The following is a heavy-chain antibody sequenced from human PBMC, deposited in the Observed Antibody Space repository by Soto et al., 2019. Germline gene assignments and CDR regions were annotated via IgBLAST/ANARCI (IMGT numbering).Heavy chain of an antibody. CDR1: CGSDSSVSYY. V-gene: IGHV4-61*01. CDR3: ARDVYSSTWTGRWLDR. CDR2: ISHNGGL. Sequence: SETISFTCTVSCGSDSSVSYYWSWIRQPPWKGLQWIGYISHNGGLSCSTSLKSRVSISLGRSRNQFSLKLTSVNAADTAMYYCARDVYSSTWTGRWLDRWGHGTLVTVSS. J-gene: IGHJ5*02. D-gene: IGHD6-13*01.